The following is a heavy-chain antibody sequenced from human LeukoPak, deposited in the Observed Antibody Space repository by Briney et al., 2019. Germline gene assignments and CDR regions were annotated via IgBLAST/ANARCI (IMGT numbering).Heavy chain of an antibody. J-gene: IGHJ4*02. Sequence: PGGSLRLSCAASGFTFDDYAMHWVRQAPGEGLEWVSGISWNSGSIGYADSVKGRFTISRDNAKNSLYLQMNSLRAEDTALYYCAKGDDYYDSSGALDYWGQGTLVTVSS. V-gene: IGHV3-9*01. D-gene: IGHD3-22*01. CDR2: ISWNSGSI. CDR1: GFTFDDYA. CDR3: AKGDDYYDSSGALDY.